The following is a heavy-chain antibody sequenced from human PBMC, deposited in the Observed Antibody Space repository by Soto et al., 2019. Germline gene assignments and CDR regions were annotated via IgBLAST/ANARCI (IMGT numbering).Heavy chain of an antibody. CDR3: ARGCLRHSNNWFDP. Sequence: SETLSLTCAVYGGSFSGYYWSWIRQPPGKGLEWIGEINHSGGTNYNPSLKSRVTISVDTSKNQFSLKLSSVTAADTAVYYCARGCLRHSNNWFDPWGQGTLVTVSS. CDR2: INHSGGT. V-gene: IGHV4-34*01. J-gene: IGHJ5*02. D-gene: IGHD5-12*01. CDR1: GGSFSGYY.